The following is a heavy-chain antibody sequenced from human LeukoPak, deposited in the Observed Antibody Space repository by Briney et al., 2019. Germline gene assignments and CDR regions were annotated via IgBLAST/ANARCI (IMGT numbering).Heavy chain of an antibody. CDR1: GGSISSYY. CDR3: ARTTVTTLLDP. V-gene: IGHV4-59*01. D-gene: IGHD4-17*01. J-gene: IGHJ5*02. CDR2: IYYRGSA. Sequence: SETLSLTCTVSGGSISSYYWTWVRQPPGKGLECIGYIYYRGSANYNPSLKSRVTISVDTSKNQFSLKLSSVTAADTAVYYCARTTVTTLLDPWGQGTLVTVSS.